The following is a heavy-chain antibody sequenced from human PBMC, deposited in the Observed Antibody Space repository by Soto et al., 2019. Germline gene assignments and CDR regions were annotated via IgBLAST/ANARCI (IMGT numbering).Heavy chain of an antibody. Sequence: ASVKVSCKASGYTFTSYDINWVRQATGQGLEWMGWMNPNSGNTGYAQKFQGRVTMTRNTSISTAYMELSSLRSEDTAVYYCAGRYGGDPKSNYAEYFHHWGQGTLVTVSS. D-gene: IGHD2-21*01. CDR2: MNPNSGNT. CDR1: GYTFTSYD. J-gene: IGHJ1*01. V-gene: IGHV1-8*01. CDR3: AGRYGGDPKSNYAEYFHH.